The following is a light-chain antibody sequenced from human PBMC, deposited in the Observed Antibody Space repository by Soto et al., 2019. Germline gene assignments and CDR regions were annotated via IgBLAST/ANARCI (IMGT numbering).Light chain of an antibody. Sequence: IVMTQSPATLSMSPGERATLSCRASQAISSNLAWYQQKPGQAPRLLIYGASTRATGIPARFSGSGSGTEFTLTISSLVSEDLAVYYCQQYNSWPTFGQGTKVDIK. V-gene: IGKV3-15*01. CDR3: QQYNSWPT. CDR1: QAISSN. J-gene: IGKJ1*01. CDR2: GAS.